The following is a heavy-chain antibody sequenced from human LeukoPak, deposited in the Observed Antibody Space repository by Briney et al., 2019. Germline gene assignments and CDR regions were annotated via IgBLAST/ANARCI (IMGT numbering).Heavy chain of an antibody. V-gene: IGHV1-46*01. J-gene: IGHJ4*02. CDR1: GYTFTSYY. CDR2: INPSGGST. Sequence: GASVKVSCKASGYTFTSYYMHWVRQAPGQGLEWMGIINPSGGSTSYAQKFQGRVTMTRDTSTSTVYMELSSLRPEDTAVYYCARVSFDYTIDYWGQGTLVTVSS. D-gene: IGHD4-11*01. CDR3: ARVSFDYTIDY.